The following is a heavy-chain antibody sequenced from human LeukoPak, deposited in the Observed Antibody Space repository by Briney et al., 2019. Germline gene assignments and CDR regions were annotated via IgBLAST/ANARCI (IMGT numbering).Heavy chain of an antibody. CDR1: GYTFTSYG. CDR2: ISAYNGNT. CDR3: ARLPRIRAYYYYYMDV. J-gene: IGHJ6*03. V-gene: IGHV1-18*01. D-gene: IGHD5-18*01. Sequence: ASVKVSCKASGYTFTSYGISWVRQAPGQGLEWMGWISAYNGNTNYAQKLQGRVTMTTDTSTSTAYMELRSLRSDDTAVYYCARLPRIRAYYYYYMDVWGKGTTVTVSS.